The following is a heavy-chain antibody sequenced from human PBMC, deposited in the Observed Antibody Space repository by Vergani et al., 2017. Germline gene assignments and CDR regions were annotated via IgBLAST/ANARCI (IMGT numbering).Heavy chain of an antibody. V-gene: IGHV3-23*01. D-gene: IGHD2-2*02. CDR2: ISGSGGST. CDR3: AKDFCSSTSCYTPPDAFDI. CDR1: GFTFNHYA. Sequence: EVQLLESGGDLVQPGGSLRLSCAASGFTFNHYAMNWVRQAPGKGLEWVSAISGSGGSTYYADSVKGRFTISRDNSKNTLYLQMNSLRAEDTAVYYCAKDFCSSTSCYTPPDAFDIWGQGTMVTVSS. J-gene: IGHJ3*02.